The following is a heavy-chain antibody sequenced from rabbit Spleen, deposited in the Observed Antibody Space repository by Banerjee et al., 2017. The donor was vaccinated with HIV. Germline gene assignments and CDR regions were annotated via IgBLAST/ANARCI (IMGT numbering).Heavy chain of an antibody. CDR2: IYGGSSGST. CDR1: GFSFSSSYW. J-gene: IGHJ3*01. D-gene: IGHD4-2*01. V-gene: IGHV1S45*01. CDR3: ARSRGGANTYPDYWDL. Sequence: QEQLEESGGDLVKPEGSLILTCTASGFSFSSSYWICWVRQAPGKGLEWIASIYGGSSGSTYYASWAKGRFTCSKTSSTTVTLQMTRLTAADTATYFCARSRGGANTYPDYWDLWGQGTLVTVS.